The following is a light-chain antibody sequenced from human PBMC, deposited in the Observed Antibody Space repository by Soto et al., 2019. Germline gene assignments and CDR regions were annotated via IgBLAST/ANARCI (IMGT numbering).Light chain of an antibody. CDR3: AVWDDNLNGVV. CDR2: YDD. J-gene: IGLJ2*01. Sequence: QSVLTQPPSVSEAPRQRVTISCSGSRSNIGNNAVNWYQQLPGKAPKLLIYYDDLLPSGVSDRFSGSKSGTSASLAISGLQSEDEADHYCAVWDDNLNGVVFGGGTKLTVL. CDR1: RSNIGNNA. V-gene: IGLV1-36*01.